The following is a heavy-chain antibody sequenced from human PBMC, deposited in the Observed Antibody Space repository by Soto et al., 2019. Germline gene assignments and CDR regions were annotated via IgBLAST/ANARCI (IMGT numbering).Heavy chain of an antibody. V-gene: IGHV1-69*13. CDR2: IIPIFGTA. D-gene: IGHD2-15*01. J-gene: IGHJ6*02. Sequence: VASVKVSCKASGGTFSSYAISWVRQAPGQGLEWMGGIIPIFGTANYAQKFQGRVTITADESTSTAYMELSSLRSEDTAVYYCARGFLEKLPPGGYYYYGMDVWGQGTTVTVSS. CDR1: GGTFSSYA. CDR3: ARGFLEKLPPGGYYYYGMDV.